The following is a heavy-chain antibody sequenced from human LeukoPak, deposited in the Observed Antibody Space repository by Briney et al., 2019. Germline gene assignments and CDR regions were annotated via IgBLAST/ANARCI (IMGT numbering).Heavy chain of an antibody. V-gene: IGHV3-74*01. CDR1: GFTFSSYW. J-gene: IGHJ5*02. D-gene: IGHD1-26*01. CDR2: INTDGSST. CDR3: ARDRYSGSYQP. Sequence: PGRPLRLSCAASGFTFSSYWMHWVRQAPGKGLVWFSRINTDGSSTSYADSVKGRFTISRDNAKNTLYLQMNSLRAEDTAVYYCARDRYSGSYQPWGQGTLVTVSS.